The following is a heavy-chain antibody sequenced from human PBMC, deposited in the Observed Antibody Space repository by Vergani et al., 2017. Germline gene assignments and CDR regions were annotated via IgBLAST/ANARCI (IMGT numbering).Heavy chain of an antibody. CDR1: GYIFTNYA. Sequence: QVQLVQSGSELKKPGASVKVSCKASGYIFTNYAINWVRHAPGQGREWMGWNNTNTANPTFAQGLTGRFVFSLDPSVNTAFLQISRIKAEDTAIYYCAGVYGDILTGYYPYPFDYWGQGSLITVSS. D-gene: IGHD3-9*01. V-gene: IGHV7-4-1*02. J-gene: IGHJ4*02. CDR2: NNTNTANP. CDR3: AGVYGDILTGYYPYPFDY.